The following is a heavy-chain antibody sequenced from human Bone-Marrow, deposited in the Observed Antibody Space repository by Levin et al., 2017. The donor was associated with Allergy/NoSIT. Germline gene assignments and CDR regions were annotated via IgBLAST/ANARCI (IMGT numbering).Heavy chain of an antibody. V-gene: IGHV3-30*04. CDR3: ARDSRSLQSYYYGSGSYYKMSYGMDV. CDR1: GFTFSSYA. CDR2: ISYDGSNK. D-gene: IGHD3-10*01. J-gene: IGHJ6*02. Sequence: GGSLRLSCAASGFTFSSYAMHWVRQAPGKGLEWVAVISYDGSNKYYADSVKGRFTISRDNSKNTLYLQMNSLRAEDTAVYYCARDSRSLQSYYYGSGSYYKMSYGMDVWGQGTTVTVSS.